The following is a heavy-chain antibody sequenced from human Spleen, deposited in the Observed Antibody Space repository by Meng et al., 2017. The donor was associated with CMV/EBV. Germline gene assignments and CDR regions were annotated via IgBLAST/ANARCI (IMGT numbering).Heavy chain of an antibody. CDR2: IRDDGSYK. D-gene: IGHD5-18*01. V-gene: IGHV3-30*02. CDR3: AKGRGKYSFGYYFDY. Sequence: GESLKISCAASDFTFSLYGMHWVRQAPGKGLEWVAFIRDDGSYKYYADSVKGRFTISRDNSKNTLYLQMNSLRAEDTAVYYCAKGRGKYSFGYYFDYWGQGTLVTVSS. CDR1: DFTFSLYG. J-gene: IGHJ4*02.